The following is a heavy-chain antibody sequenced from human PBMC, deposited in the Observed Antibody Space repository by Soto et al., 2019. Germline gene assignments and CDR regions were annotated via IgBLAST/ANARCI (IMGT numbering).Heavy chain of an antibody. V-gene: IGHV4-59*01. CDR3: ARDKYSKYAFDI. CDR2: IYYSGST. J-gene: IGHJ3*02. D-gene: IGHD6-6*01. Sequence: SETLSLTCTVSGGSISSYYWSWIRQPPGKGLEWIGYIYYSGSTNYNPSLKSRVTISVDTSKNQFSLKLSSVTAADTAVYYCARDKYSKYAFDIWGQGTVVTVSS. CDR1: GGSISSYY.